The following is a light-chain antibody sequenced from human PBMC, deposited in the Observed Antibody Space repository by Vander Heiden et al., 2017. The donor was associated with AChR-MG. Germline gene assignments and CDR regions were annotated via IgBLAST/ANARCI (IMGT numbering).Light chain of an antibody. CDR2: YDS. Sequence: SYPLPPPSSVSAAPGKTAGISCSGDNIPAKSVYWFQQRPGQAPILVISYDSERTSGIPERFSGSNSGNSAILTISRVEAGDEADYYCQVWDSRTNHWVFGGGTKLTVL. CDR1: NIPAKS. J-gene: IGLJ3*02. V-gene: IGLV3-21*04. CDR3: QVWDSRTNHWV.